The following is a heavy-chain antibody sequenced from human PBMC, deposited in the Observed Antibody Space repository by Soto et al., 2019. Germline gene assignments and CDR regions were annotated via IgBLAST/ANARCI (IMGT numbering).Heavy chain of an antibody. V-gene: IGHV1-69*12. Sequence: QVQLVQSGAEVKKPGSSVKVTCKASGGTFSSNAISWVRQAPGQGLEWMGGIIPIFGTEHYAQKFQGRVTITADESTSKASMELSSLKSEDTAVYYCATGGRGYSYAPRFYFEFWGQGTLVTVSS. J-gene: IGHJ4*02. D-gene: IGHD5-18*01. CDR1: GGTFSSNA. CDR2: IIPIFGTE. CDR3: ATGGRGYSYAPRFYFEF.